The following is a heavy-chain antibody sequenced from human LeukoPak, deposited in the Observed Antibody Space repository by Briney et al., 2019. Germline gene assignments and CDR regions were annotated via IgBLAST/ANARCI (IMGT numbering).Heavy chain of an antibody. D-gene: IGHD1-26*01. J-gene: IGHJ4*02. V-gene: IGHV6-1*01. CDR3: AKDQRWESPHYLDS. CDR1: GDSVSSNSAA. CDR2: TYYRSKWYN. Sequence: SQTLSLTCAISGDSVSSNSAAWNWIRQSPSRGLEWLGRTYYRSKWYNGYAVFVKSRISVNPDTSKNQFSLQLNSVTPEDTAVYYCAKDQRWESPHYLDSWGQGTLVTVSS.